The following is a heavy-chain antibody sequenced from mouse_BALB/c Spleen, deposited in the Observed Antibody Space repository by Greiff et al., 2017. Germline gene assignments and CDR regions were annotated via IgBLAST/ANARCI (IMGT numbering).Heavy chain of an antibody. D-gene: IGHD1-1*01. CDR3: ARIFYGKGAWFAY. J-gene: IGHJ3*01. CDR2: IDPENGNT. V-gene: IGHV14-1*02. Sequence: VQLQQSGAELVRPGALVKLSCKASGFNIKDYYMHWVKLRPEQGLEWIGWIDPENGNTIYDPKFQGKASITADTSSNAAYLQLSSLTSEDTAVYYCARIFYGKGAWFAYWGQGTRVTVSA. CDR1: GFNIKDYY.